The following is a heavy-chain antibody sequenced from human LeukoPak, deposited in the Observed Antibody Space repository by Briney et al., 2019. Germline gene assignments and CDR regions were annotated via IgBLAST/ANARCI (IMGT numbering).Heavy chain of an antibody. CDR2: IYYSGPT. CDR1: GGSISSTPYH. J-gene: IGHJ4*02. Sequence: SETLSLTCTVSGGSISSTPYHCAWIRQPPAKGQEWIGNIYYSGPTYYNPSLKSRVTISVDTSKNQFALKLNSVTAADTAVYYCARHGGTYLDYWGQGTLVTVSS. D-gene: IGHD1-26*01. V-gene: IGHV4-39*01. CDR3: ARHGGTYLDY.